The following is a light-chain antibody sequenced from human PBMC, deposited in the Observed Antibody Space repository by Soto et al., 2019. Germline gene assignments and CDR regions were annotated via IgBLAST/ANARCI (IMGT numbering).Light chain of an antibody. Sequence: EIVWRRSPVSLSLSPWQRATLSCRSSQSVISSYLAWYQHKCVQAPRLLMFGTGSRATGIPDRFRGTGSGTDFTLTVNKLEPEDFAVYYCQQYSSKPHTPGKGTXVEIK. CDR3: QQYSSKPHT. CDR2: GTG. J-gene: IGKJ2*01. CDR1: QSVISSY. V-gene: IGKV3-20*01.